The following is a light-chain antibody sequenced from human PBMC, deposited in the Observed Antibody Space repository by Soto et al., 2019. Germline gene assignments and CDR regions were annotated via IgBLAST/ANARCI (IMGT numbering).Light chain of an antibody. CDR3: QQSKTKLLT. V-gene: IGKV1-5*01. CDR1: ERISVW. CDR2: EAS. Sequence: DILMTQSPSTLYASVGDRVIITCRASERISVWLAWYQQKPGTAPKLLIYEASILESGVPSRFSGTGSGTEFTLTISSLQPNEFGTCYCQQSKTKLLTFGQGTRVEV. J-gene: IGKJ1*01.